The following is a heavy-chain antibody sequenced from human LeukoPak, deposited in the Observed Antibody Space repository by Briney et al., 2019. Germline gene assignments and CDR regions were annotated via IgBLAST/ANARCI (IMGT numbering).Heavy chain of an antibody. D-gene: IGHD3-10*01. CDR1: GYTFTSYG. J-gene: IGHJ5*02. Sequence: ASVKVSCKASGYTFTSYGISWVRQAPGQGLEWMGWINPNSGGTNYAQKFQGRVTMTRDTSISTAYMELSRLRSDDTAVYYCARSLWFGELLGEYNWFDPWGQGTLVTVSS. CDR3: ARSLWFGELLGEYNWFDP. CDR2: INPNSGGT. V-gene: IGHV1-2*02.